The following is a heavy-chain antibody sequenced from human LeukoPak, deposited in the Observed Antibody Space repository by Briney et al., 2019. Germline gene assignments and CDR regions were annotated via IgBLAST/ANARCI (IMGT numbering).Heavy chain of an antibody. V-gene: IGHV3-66*01. CDR3: AKVIHDSSGYYFDY. CDR1: GFTVSSNY. J-gene: IGHJ4*02. Sequence: GGSLRLSCAASGFTVSSNYMSWVRQAPGKGLEWVSVIYSGGSTYYADSVKGRFTISRDNSKNTLYLQMNSLRAEDTAVYYCAKVIHDSSGYYFDYWGQGTLVTVSS. CDR2: IYSGGST. D-gene: IGHD3-22*01.